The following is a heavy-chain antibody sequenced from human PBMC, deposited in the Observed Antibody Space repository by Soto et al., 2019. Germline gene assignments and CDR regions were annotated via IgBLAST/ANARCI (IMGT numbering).Heavy chain of an antibody. J-gene: IGHJ6*02. CDR1: GFTFNTYG. Sequence: QVQLVESGGGVVQPGGSLRLSCTTSGFTFNTYGMHWVRQAPGKGLEWGAIIWYDGSNKYYADSGKGRFTISRDNSKNTLYLRMNSLRAEDTALYYCARADCTGAYCYSWPFNYGVDVWGQGTTVTVSS. CDR3: ARADCTGAYCYSWPFNYGVDV. CDR2: IWYDGSNK. V-gene: IGHV3-33*08. D-gene: IGHD2-15*01.